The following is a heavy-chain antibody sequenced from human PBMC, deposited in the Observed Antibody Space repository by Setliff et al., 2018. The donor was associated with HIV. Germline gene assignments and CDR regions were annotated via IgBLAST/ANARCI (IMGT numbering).Heavy chain of an antibody. CDR3: ASWGIARRANHNFWSGSSWFDP. CDR1: GASIGSGRSY. J-gene: IGHJ5*02. V-gene: IGHV4-31*03. D-gene: IGHD3-3*01. Sequence: SETLSLTCTVSGASIGSGRSYWSWIRQHPGKGLEWIGNIYYNGSTYHNPSLKTRVTISVDTSKNQFSLNLRSVTAADTAVYYCASWGIARRANHNFWSGSSWFDPWGQGILVTVSS. CDR2: IYYNGST.